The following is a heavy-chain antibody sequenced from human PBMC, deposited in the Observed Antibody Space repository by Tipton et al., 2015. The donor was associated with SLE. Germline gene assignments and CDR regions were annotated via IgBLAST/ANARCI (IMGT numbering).Heavy chain of an antibody. CDR1: GGSFSGYY. J-gene: IGHJ4*02. CDR2: IYYGGST. D-gene: IGHD6-19*01. Sequence: TPSLTCAIYGGSFSGYYWSWIRQSPGKGLEWIGTIYYGGSTNYNPSLKSRVTISVDTSKTQFSLRLTSVTAADTAVYYCAGTGYISGWGFDYWGQGTLVTVSS. V-gene: IGHV4-34*01. CDR3: AGTGYISGWGFDY.